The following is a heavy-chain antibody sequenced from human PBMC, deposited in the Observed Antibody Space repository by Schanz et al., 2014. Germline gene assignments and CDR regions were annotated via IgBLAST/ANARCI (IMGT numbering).Heavy chain of an antibody. V-gene: IGHV3-23*01. CDR1: GFTFSSYA. Sequence: EVQLLESGGGLVQPGGSLRLSCAVSGFTFSSYAMSWVRQAPGKGLEWVSTISGGGGGYRPYADSVKGRFTISRDNSINTLSLQMDSLRADDTAVYYCARYNSGHSDYWGQGTLVTVSS. D-gene: IGHD6-19*01. CDR3: ARYNSGHSDY. J-gene: IGHJ4*02. CDR2: ISGGGGGYR.